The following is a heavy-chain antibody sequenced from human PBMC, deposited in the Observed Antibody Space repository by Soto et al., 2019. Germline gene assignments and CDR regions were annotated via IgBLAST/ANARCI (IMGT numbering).Heavy chain of an antibody. J-gene: IGHJ4*02. V-gene: IGHV3-23*01. CDR3: ATRDTAMVHYFDY. CDR2: ISGSGGST. Sequence: EVQLLESGGGLVQPGGSLRLSCAASGFTFSSYAMSSVRQAPGKGLEWVSAISGSGGSTYYADSVKGRFTISRDNSKNTLYLQMNSLRAEDTAVYYCATRDTAMVHYFDYWGQGTLVTVSS. CDR1: GFTFSSYA. D-gene: IGHD5-18*01.